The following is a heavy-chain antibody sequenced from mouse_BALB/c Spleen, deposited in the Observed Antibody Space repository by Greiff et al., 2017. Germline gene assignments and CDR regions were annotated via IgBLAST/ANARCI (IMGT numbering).Heavy chain of an antibody. D-gene: IGHD2-14*01. CDR1: GYTFTSYW. CDR2: INPSNGRT. CDR3: ARVGYRYDIYAMDY. J-gene: IGHJ4*01. V-gene: IGHV1S81*02. Sequence: QVQLQQPGAELVKPGASVKLSCKASGYTFTSYWMHWVKQRPGQGLEWIGEINPSNGRTNYNEKFKSKATLTVDKSSSTAYMQLSSLTSEDSAVYYCARVGYRYDIYAMDYWGQGTSVTVSS.